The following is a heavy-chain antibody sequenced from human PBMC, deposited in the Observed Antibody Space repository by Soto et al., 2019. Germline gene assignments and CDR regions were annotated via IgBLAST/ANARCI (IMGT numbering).Heavy chain of an antibody. D-gene: IGHD6-19*01. CDR3: SRAMGLRSSGLHS. CDR2: MNHSGST. V-gene: IGHV4-34*01. J-gene: IGHJ1*01. Sequence: QVQLQQCGAGLLKPSETLSLTCAGAGGSVSVYYWSWTLQPPGRALEWIGEMNHSGSTNYNPSLKSRVTISADPSKNHFSLKLSSVTGADTAVYYWSRAMGLRSSGLHSWGEGTLVAVSS. CDR1: GGSVSVYY.